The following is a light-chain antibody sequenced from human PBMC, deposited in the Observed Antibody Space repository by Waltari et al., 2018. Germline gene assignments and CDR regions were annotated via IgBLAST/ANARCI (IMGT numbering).Light chain of an antibody. V-gene: IGLV2-23*01. Sequence: QSALTQPASVSGSPGQSITLPCTGTSSDVGSSTRVSWYQQHPGKGPKILIYEGTQRLSGVSDRFSGSKSGNTASLTLSGLQPEDEADYYCCAHAGGGTHYAFGTGTKVTVL. CDR1: SSDVGSSTR. CDR2: EGT. J-gene: IGLJ1*01. CDR3: CAHAGGGTHYA.